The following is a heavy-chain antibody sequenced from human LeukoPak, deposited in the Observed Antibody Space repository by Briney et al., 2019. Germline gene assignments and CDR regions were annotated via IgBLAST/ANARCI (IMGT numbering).Heavy chain of an antibody. J-gene: IGHJ5*02. CDR2: INSDGTST. CDR1: GFTFSSYW. Sequence: GGSLRLSCAASGFTFSSYWMHWVRQAPGKGLVWVSRINSDGTSTSYADSVKGRFTLSRDNAKNTLYLQMNSLGAEDTAVYYCARDLGQYYDTSDNWFDPWGQGTLVTVSS. V-gene: IGHV3-74*01. CDR3: ARDLGQYYDTSDNWFDP. D-gene: IGHD3-22*01.